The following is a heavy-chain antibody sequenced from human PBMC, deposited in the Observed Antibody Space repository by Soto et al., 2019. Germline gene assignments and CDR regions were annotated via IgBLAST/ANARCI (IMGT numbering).Heavy chain of an antibody. J-gene: IGHJ4*02. CDR2: IYYTGNT. V-gene: IGHV4-31*03. CDR1: GGSISSGGTGSY. CDR3: ASGHDAYKVRY. Sequence: QVQLQESGPGLVKPSQTLSLTCTVSGGSISSGGTGSYWTWIRQLPGKGLEWLGYIYYTGNTYYNXSXTXSPTISIATSENQFSLKLTSVTAADTAVYFCASGHDAYKVRYWGQGTLVTVSS. D-gene: IGHD1-1*01.